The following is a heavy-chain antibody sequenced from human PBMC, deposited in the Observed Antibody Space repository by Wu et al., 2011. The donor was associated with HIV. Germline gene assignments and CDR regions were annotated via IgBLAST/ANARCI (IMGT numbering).Heavy chain of an antibody. Sequence: QVQLVQSGAEVKKPGASVKVSCKASGYTFTTYYMHWVRQAPGQGLEWLGIINPSGGTTSYAQNFQGRVTMTRDTSTSTVYMELSSLRSEDTAVYYCAWRNYDYFDYWGQGTLVTVSS. V-gene: IGHV1-46*01. J-gene: IGHJ4*02. CDR3: AWRNYDYFDY. CDR2: INPSGGTT. D-gene: IGHD3-16*01. CDR1: GYTFTTYY.